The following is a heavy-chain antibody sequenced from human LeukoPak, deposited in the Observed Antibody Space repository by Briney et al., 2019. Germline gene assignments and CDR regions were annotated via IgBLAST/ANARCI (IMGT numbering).Heavy chain of an antibody. CDR1: GFTFEDYA. CDR3: ARELAARRYFDY. J-gene: IGHJ4*02. Sequence: GGSLRLSCAASGFTFEDYAMHWVRQGPGKGLEWVSGISWNSDRIGYANFVKGRFTISRDNSKNTLYLQMNSLRAEDTAVYYCARELAARRYFDYWGQGTLVTVSS. CDR2: ISWNSDRI. V-gene: IGHV3-9*01. D-gene: IGHD6-6*01.